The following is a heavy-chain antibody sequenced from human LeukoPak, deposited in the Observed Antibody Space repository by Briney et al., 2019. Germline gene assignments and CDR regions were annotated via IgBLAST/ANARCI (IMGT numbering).Heavy chain of an antibody. V-gene: IGHV4-34*01. CDR3: ARIPLYFLEPFDY. J-gene: IGHJ4*02. CDR2: ISHRGRT. CDR1: GGSVSGYY. D-gene: IGHD3-3*01. Sequence: SETLSLTCAVYGGSVSGYYWSWIRQPPGKGLEWIGEISHRGRTHYNPSLKGRVTMSVDTSKNQFALEVDSVTAADAAVYYCARIPLYFLEPFDYWGQGILVTVSS.